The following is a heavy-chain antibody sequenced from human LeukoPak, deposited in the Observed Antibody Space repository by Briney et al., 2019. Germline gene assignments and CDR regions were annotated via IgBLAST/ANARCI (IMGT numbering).Heavy chain of an antibody. V-gene: IGHV3-9*01. CDR1: GFTFDDYA. J-gene: IGHJ6*02. D-gene: IGHD3-10*01. Sequence: QTGRSLRLSCAASGFTFDDYAMHWVRQAPGKGLEWVSGISWNSGNIDYADSVKGRFTISRDNAKNSLYLQMNSLRAEDTAMYYCTKPYGSGSYQDYYYYGMDVWGQGTTVTVSS. CDR3: TKPYGSGSYQDYYYYGMDV. CDR2: ISWNSGNI.